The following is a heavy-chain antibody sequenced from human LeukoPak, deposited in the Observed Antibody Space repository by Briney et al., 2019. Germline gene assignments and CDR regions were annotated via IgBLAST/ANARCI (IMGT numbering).Heavy chain of an antibody. V-gene: IGHV4-34*01. CDR3: ARAPTVTTSAVFVAYYYSYYMDV. CDR1: GGSFSGYY. Sequence: SETLSLTCAVYGGSFSGYYWSWIRQPPGQGLEWIGEINPSGSTNYNPYLKRRIAISIDTAKNHISLQLNSVTPEDTAVYYCARAPTVTTSAVFVAYYYSYYMDVWGKGTTVTVSS. J-gene: IGHJ6*03. CDR2: INPSGST. D-gene: IGHD4-17*01.